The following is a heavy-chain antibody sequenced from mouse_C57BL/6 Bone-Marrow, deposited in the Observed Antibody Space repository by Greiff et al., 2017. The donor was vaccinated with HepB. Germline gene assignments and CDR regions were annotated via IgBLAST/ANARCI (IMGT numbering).Heavy chain of an antibody. CDR2: INPNNGGT. J-gene: IGHJ3*01. CDR3: ARYDYYYGSGAY. Sequence: EVKLEESGPELVKPGASVKIPCKASGYTFTDYNMDWVKQSHGKSLEWIGDINPNNGGTIYNQKFKGKATLTVDKSSSTAYMELRSLTSEDTAVYYCARYDYYYGSGAYWGQGTLVTVSA. D-gene: IGHD1-1*01. CDR1: GYTFTDYN. V-gene: IGHV1-18*01.